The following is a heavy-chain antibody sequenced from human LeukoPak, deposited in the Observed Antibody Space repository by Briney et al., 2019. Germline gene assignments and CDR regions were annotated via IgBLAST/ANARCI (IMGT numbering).Heavy chain of an antibody. CDR3: ARGYYDSSGYYYKLFYYYGMDV. CDR2: MNPNSGNT. D-gene: IGHD3-22*01. Sequence: ASVKVSCKASGYTFTSYDINWVRQATGQGFEWMGWMNPNSGNTGYAQKFQGRVTMTRNTSISTAYMELSSLRSEDTAVYYCARGYYDSSGYYYKLFYYYGMDVWGQGTTVTVSS. V-gene: IGHV1-8*01. J-gene: IGHJ6*02. CDR1: GYTFTSYD.